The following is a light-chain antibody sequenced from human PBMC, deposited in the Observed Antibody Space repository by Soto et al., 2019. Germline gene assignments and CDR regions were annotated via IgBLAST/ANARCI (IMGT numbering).Light chain of an antibody. V-gene: IGKV3-20*01. CDR1: QSVSSNT. CDR3: QQYGRSPFT. Sequence: EIVLTQSPGTLSLSPGESATLSCRASQSVSSNTLAWYQQRPGQAPRVVIYGASTRATGIPERFSGSGSGTDFTLTISRLEPEDFAVYYCQQYGRSPFTFGPGTKLDIK. CDR2: GAS. J-gene: IGKJ3*01.